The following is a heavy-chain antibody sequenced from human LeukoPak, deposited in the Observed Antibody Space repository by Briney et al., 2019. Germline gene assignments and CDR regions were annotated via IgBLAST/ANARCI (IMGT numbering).Heavy chain of an antibody. J-gene: IGHJ4*02. CDR1: GGSISNYY. D-gene: IGHD5-24*01. CDR3: ARGAMATTPFFDY. V-gene: IGHV4-59*01. CDR2: VYYTGST. Sequence: PSGTLSLTCAVSGGSISNYYYWTWIRQPPGKGLEWIGYVYYTGSTNFNPSLKSRVTMSLDTSRNQFSLKLTSLTAADTAVYYCARGAMATTPFFDYWGQGTLVTVSS.